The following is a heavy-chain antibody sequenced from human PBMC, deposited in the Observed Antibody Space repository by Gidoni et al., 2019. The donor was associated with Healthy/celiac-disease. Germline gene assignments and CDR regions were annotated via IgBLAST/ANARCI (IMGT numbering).Heavy chain of an antibody. CDR2: IIPILGIA. D-gene: IGHD3-10*01. V-gene: IGHV1-69*04. J-gene: IGHJ6*02. Sequence: QVQLVQSGAEVKKPGSSVKVSCKASGGTFSSSAISWVRQAPGQGLEWMGRIIPILGIANYAQKFQGRVTITADKSTSTAYMELSSLRSEDTAVYYCARALSITMVRGAYYYYGMDVWGQGTTVTVSS. CDR1: GGTFSSSA. CDR3: ARALSITMVRGAYYYYGMDV.